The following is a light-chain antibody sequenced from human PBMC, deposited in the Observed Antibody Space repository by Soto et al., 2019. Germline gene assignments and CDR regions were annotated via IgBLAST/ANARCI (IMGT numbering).Light chain of an antibody. CDR3: QQYKKWPPP. V-gene: IGKV3-15*01. CDR1: QSVRSN. Sequence: EIVMTQSPATLSVSPVERATLSGRASQSVRSNLAWYQQKPGQAPRLLIYGASTRATGIPDRFSGSGSGTEFTLTISSLQSEDFAVYYCQQYKKWPPPFGQGTKVDI. J-gene: IGKJ1*01. CDR2: GAS.